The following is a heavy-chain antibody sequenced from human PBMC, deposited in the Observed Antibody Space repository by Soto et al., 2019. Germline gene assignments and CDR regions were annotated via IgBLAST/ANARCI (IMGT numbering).Heavy chain of an antibody. V-gene: IGHV4-59*01. D-gene: IGHD6-13*01. Sequence: PSETLSLTCTVSGGSISSYYWSWIRQPPGKGLEWIGYIYYSGSTNYNPSLKSRVTISVDTSKNQFSLKLSSVTAADTAVYYCARGLTRSSWYLDSWGQGTLVTVSS. CDR3: ARGLTRSSWYLDS. CDR1: GGSISSYY. CDR2: IYYSGST. J-gene: IGHJ4*02.